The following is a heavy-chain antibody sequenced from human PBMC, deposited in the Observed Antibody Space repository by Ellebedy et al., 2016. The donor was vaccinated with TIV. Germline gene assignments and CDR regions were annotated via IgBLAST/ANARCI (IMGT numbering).Heavy chain of an antibody. CDR2: IKEDGSEE. V-gene: IGHV3-7*03. CDR3: VRDLHWSYFD. D-gene: IGHD1-26*01. J-gene: IGHJ4*02. CDR1: GFTFSRHW. Sequence: GESLKISCAASGFTFSRHWMYWVRQAPGKGLEWVANIKEDGSEEYYVDSVKGRFTISRDNAKNSLYLQMNSLRAEDTAVYYCVRDLHWSYFDWGQGTLVTVSS.